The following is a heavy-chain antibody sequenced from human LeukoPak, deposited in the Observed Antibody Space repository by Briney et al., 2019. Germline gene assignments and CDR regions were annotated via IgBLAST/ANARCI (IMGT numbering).Heavy chain of an antibody. CDR2: IYYSGST. D-gene: IGHD6-19*01. CDR3: ARQGGQWLVRNKFDY. J-gene: IGHJ4*02. Sequence: SETLSLTCTVSGGSISSSSYYWGWIRQPPGKGLEWIGSIYYSGSTYYNPSLKSRVTISVDTSKNQFSLKLSSVTAADTAVYYCARQGGQWLVRNKFDYWGQGTLVTVSS. V-gene: IGHV4-39*01. CDR1: GGSISSSSYY.